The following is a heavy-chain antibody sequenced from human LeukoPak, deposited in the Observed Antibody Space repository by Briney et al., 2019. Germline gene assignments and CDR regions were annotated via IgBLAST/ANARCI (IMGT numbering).Heavy chain of an antibody. CDR1: GFTFSSFA. CDR3: AKRTSGSSWYSSDY. J-gene: IGHJ4*02. Sequence: PGGSLRLSCAASGFTFSSFAMNWVRQAPGKGLEWVSTMSGDATSTYYADSVKGRFTISRDNSENTLYLQMNSLRAEDTAVYYCAKRTSGSSWYSSDYWGQGTLVTVSS. CDR2: MSGDATST. V-gene: IGHV3-23*01. D-gene: IGHD6-13*01.